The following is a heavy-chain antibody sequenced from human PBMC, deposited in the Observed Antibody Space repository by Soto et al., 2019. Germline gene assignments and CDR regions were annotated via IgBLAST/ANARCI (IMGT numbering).Heavy chain of an antibody. Sequence: SETLSLTCTVSGGSLSRYYERWFRQPPGKGLEWIGYIYYSGSTTYHPSLKSRVTISVDTSKNQFSLNLTSVTAADTAVYYCARLGGYYQAFDQWGQGSLVTVS. D-gene: IGHD3-22*01. CDR1: GGSLSRYY. V-gene: IGHV4-59*08. J-gene: IGHJ4*02. CDR2: IYYSGST. CDR3: ARLGGYYQAFDQ.